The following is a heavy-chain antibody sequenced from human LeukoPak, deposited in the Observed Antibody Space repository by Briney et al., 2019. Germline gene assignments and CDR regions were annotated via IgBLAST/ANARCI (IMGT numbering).Heavy chain of an antibody. Sequence: GGSLRLSCAASGFTFSSYSMNWVRQAPGKGLKWVSSISSSSSYIYYADSVKVRFTFSRNNAKNSLYMQMNSLRAEDTAVYYCARPGYCSSTSCYMASRSFDYWGQGTLVTVSS. CDR3: ARPGYCSSTSCYMASRSFDY. D-gene: IGHD2-2*02. V-gene: IGHV3-21*01. CDR1: GFTFSSYS. J-gene: IGHJ4*02. CDR2: ISSSSSYI.